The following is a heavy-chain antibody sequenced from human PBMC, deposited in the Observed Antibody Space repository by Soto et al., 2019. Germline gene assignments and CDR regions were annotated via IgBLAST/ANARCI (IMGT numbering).Heavy chain of an antibody. CDR3: AREKFARFDY. D-gene: IGHD2-21*01. V-gene: IGHV1-46*01. CDR1: GYTFTSYY. CDR2: INPSGGST. J-gene: IGHJ4*02. Sequence: ASVKVSCKASGYTFTSYYMHWVRQAPGQGLEWMGIINPSGGSTSYAQKFQGRVTMTRDTSTSTVYMELSSVTAADTAVYYCAREKFARFDYWGQGTLVTVSS.